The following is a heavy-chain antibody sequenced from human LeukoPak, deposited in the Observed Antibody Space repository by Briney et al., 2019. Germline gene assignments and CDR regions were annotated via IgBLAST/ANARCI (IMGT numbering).Heavy chain of an antibody. J-gene: IGHJ4*02. CDR1: GFTFSSYA. D-gene: IGHD3-3*01. CDR3: ANLRFLESYFDY. Sequence: GGSLRLSCAASGFTFSSYAMSWVRQAPGKGLEWVSAISGSGGSTYYADSVKGRFIISRDNSKNTLYLQMNSLRAEDTAVYYCANLRFLESYFDYWGQGTLVTVSS. V-gene: IGHV3-23*01. CDR2: ISGSGGST.